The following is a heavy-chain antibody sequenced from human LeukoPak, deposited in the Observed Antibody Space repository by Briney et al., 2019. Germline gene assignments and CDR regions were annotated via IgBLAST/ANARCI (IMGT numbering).Heavy chain of an antibody. Sequence: PSETLSLTCTVSGGSISSSTYYWGWIRQPPGKGLEWIGSIYYSGSTYYNPSLKSRVTISVDTSKNQFSLKLSSVTAADTAVYYCARAHMGASSFGYWGQGTLVTVSS. V-gene: IGHV4-39*07. J-gene: IGHJ4*02. CDR3: ARAHMGASSFGY. D-gene: IGHD1-26*01. CDR1: GGSISSSTYY. CDR2: IYYSGST.